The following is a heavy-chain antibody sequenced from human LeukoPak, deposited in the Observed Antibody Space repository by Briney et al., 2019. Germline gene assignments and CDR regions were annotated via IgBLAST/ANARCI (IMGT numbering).Heavy chain of an antibody. Sequence: PGGSLRLSCAASGFTFSSNGMNWVRQAPGKGLEWVSYISATGGTIYYADSVKGRFTISRDNAKNSLYLQMNSLRAEDTAVYYCARDYSSSSGKHAFDIWGQGTMVTVSS. CDR1: GFTFSSNG. D-gene: IGHD6-13*01. J-gene: IGHJ3*02. CDR2: ISATGGTI. CDR3: ARDYSSSSGKHAFDI. V-gene: IGHV3-48*01.